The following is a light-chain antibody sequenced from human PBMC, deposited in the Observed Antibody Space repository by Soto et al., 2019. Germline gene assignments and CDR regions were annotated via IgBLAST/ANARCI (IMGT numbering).Light chain of an antibody. CDR3: QQYDSAPPT. Sequence: DIQMTQSPSSLSASVGERVTITCQASQDITNYLNWYQQKPGKAPKLLLYDASNLETGVPSRFSGSGSGTRFIFTISSLQPEDIATYYCQQYDSAPPTFGQGTKVEIK. J-gene: IGKJ2*01. V-gene: IGKV1-33*01. CDR2: DAS. CDR1: QDITNY.